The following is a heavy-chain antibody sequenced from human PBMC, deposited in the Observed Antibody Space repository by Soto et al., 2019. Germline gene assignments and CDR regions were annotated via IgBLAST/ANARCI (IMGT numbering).Heavy chain of an antibody. Sequence: GGSLRLSCAASGFTFSSYAMSWVRQAPGKGLEWVSAISGSGGSTYYADPVKGRFTISRDNSKNTLYLQMNSLRAEDTAVYYCARSLRVQDYYYYGMDVWGQGTTVTVSS. D-gene: IGHD3-3*01. CDR1: GFTFSSYA. CDR2: ISGSGGST. V-gene: IGHV3-23*01. CDR3: ARSLRVQDYYYYGMDV. J-gene: IGHJ6*02.